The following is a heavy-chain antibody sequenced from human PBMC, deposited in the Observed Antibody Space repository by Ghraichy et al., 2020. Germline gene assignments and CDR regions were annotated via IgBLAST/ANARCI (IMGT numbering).Heavy chain of an antibody. CDR3: AREEVAGKPPFFDY. J-gene: IGHJ4*02. Sequence: SQTLSLTCAVYGGSFSGYYWSWIRQPPGKGLEWIGEINHSGSTNYNPSLKSQVTISVDTSKNQFSLKLSSVTAADTAVYYCAREEVAGKPPFFDYWGQGTLVTVSS. V-gene: IGHV4-34*01. CDR1: GGSFSGYY. D-gene: IGHD6-19*01. CDR2: INHSGST.